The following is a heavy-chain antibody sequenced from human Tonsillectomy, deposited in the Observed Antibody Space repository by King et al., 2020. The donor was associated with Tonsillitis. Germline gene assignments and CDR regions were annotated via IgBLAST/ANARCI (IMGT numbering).Heavy chain of an antibody. J-gene: IGHJ4*02. Sequence: VQLVESGGGVVQPGGSLRLSCAASGFTFSIYGMHWVRQAPGKGLEWVAFIRYDGSNKYYADSVKGRFTISRDNSKNTLNLQMNSLRAEDTAVYYCANARYGGFDYWGQGTLVTVSS. CDR2: IRYDGSNK. D-gene: IGHD4-17*01. CDR3: ANARYGGFDY. CDR1: GFTFSIYG. V-gene: IGHV3-30*02.